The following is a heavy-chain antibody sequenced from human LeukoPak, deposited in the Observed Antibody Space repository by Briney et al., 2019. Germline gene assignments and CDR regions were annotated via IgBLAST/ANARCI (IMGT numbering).Heavy chain of an antibody. J-gene: IGHJ1*01. CDR2: IIPIFDTA. CDR3: GRDPCGGGDCYSVTAYFQH. Sequence: SVKVSCKASGYTFTSYGISWVRQATGQGLEWMGGIIPIFDTANYAQKVHARVMITDDEYTSRDYMELSSLRSEDTAVYCCGRDPCGGGDCYSVTAYFQHWGQGTLVTVSS. CDR1: GYTFTSYG. D-gene: IGHD2-21*01. V-gene: IGHV1-69*01.